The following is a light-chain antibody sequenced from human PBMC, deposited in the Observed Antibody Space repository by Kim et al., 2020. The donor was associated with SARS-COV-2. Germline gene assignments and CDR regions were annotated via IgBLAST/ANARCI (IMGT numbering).Light chain of an antibody. J-gene: IGKJ3*01. Sequence: IQLTQSPSSLSASVGDRVTITCRASQGISSYLAWYQQKPGKAPKLLIYDASTLQSGVPSRFSGSGSGTDFTLTISSLQPEDFATYNCQQINSPLTVGPGSKVDIK. V-gene: IGKV1-9*01. CDR3: QQINSPLT. CDR1: QGISSY. CDR2: DAS.